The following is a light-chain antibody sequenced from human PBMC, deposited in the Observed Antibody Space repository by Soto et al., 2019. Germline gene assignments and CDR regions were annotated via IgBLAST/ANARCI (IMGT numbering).Light chain of an antibody. CDR1: QSVSTN. CDR3: HSYDKWPPGT. V-gene: IGKV3D-15*01. Sequence: EIVMTQFPATLSESPGERVTLSCRASQSVSTNVAWYQQKPGEAPRLLIFDASARAVDIPGRSSGSVSGTEFTLTISSLQPEDFAVYFCHSYDKWPPGTFGQGTKVDIK. CDR2: DAS. J-gene: IGKJ1*01.